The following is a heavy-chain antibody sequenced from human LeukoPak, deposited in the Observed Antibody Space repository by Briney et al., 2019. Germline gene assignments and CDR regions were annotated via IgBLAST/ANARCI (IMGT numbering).Heavy chain of an antibody. CDR3: ARDRGDSSEIDY. D-gene: IGHD3-22*01. Sequence: KPSETLSLTCTVSGGSISSYYWSWIRQPPGKGLEWIGYIYYSGSTNYNPSLKSRVTISVDTSKNQFSLKLSSVTAADTAVYYCARDRGDSSEIDYWGQGTLVTVSS. J-gene: IGHJ4*02. CDR2: IYYSGST. CDR1: GGSISSYY. V-gene: IGHV4-59*01.